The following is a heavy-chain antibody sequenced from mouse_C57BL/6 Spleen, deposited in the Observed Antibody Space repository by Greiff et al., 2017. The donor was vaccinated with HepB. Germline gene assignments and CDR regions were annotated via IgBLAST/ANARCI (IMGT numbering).Heavy chain of an antibody. J-gene: IGHJ2*01. D-gene: IGHD4-1*01. Sequence: QVQLQQSGAELVRPGTSVKLSCKASGYTFTSYWMHWVKQRPGQGLEWIGVIDPSDSYTNYNQKFKGKATLTVDTSSSTAYMQLSSLTSEDSAVYYCARFWDEWYFDYWGQGTTLTVSS. CDR1: GYTFTSYW. CDR2: IDPSDSYT. CDR3: ARFWDEWYFDY. V-gene: IGHV1-59*01.